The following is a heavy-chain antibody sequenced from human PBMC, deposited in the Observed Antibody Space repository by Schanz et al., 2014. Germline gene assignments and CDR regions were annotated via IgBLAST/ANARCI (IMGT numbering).Heavy chain of an antibody. D-gene: IGHD3-9*01. CDR1: GFTFSNFA. CDR3: ARGVARERYSDWLELDY. Sequence: VQLVESGGGVVRPGRSLRLSCAASGFTFSNFAIHWVRQAPGKGLEWISSMYINSGSTQYADSVKGRFTISRDSPKNRLYLQMNSLRPEDSGVYYCARGVARERYSDWLELDYWGQGTLVTVSS. V-gene: IGHV3-30*04. J-gene: IGHJ4*02. CDR2: MYINSGST.